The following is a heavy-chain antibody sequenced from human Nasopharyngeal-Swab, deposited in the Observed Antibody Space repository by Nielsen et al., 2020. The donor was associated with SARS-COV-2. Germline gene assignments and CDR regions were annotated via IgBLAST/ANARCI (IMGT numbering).Heavy chain of an antibody. D-gene: IGHD6-19*01. Sequence: SETLSLTCTVSGYSISSGYYWGWIRQPPGKGLEWIGSIYHSGSTHYNPSLKSRVTISVDTSKNQFSLKLSSVTAADTAVYYCARDDSSGWFPFDYWGQGTLVTVSS. V-gene: IGHV4-38-2*02. CDR2: IYHSGST. J-gene: IGHJ4*02. CDR3: ARDDSSGWFPFDY. CDR1: GYSISSGYY.